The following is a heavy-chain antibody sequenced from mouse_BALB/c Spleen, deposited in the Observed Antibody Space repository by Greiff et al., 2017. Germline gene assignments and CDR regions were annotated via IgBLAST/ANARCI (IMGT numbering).Heavy chain of an antibody. CDR1: GFAFSSYD. J-gene: IGHJ2*01. CDR2: ISSGGGST. V-gene: IGHV5-12-1*01. D-gene: IGHD2-1*01. CDR3: ARHGGGNYGGY. Sequence: EVKLVESGGGLVKPGGSLKLSCAASGFAFSSYDMSWVRQTPEKRLEWVAYISSGGGSTYYPDTVKGRFTISRDNAKNTLYLQMSSLKSEDTAMYYCARHGGGNYGGYWGQGTTLTVSS.